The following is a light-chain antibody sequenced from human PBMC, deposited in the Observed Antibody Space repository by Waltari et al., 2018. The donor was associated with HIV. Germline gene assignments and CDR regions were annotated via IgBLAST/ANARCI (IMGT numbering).Light chain of an antibody. CDR1: SSNIGINY. Sequence: QSVLTQPPSASGTPGQRVTISCSGSSSNIGINYVYWYQQLPGTAPKLLIYRKKQRPSGVPDRFAGSKSDTSAALAISGLRSDDEGDYYCAAWDDSLSGVIFGGGTKLTVL. J-gene: IGLJ2*01. V-gene: IGLV1-47*01. CDR2: RKK. CDR3: AAWDDSLSGVI.